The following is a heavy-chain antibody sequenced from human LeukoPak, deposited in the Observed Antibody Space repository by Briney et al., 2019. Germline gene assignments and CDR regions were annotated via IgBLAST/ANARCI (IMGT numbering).Heavy chain of an antibody. D-gene: IGHD1-26*01. V-gene: IGHV3-23*01. J-gene: IGHJ4*02. CDR2: ISGSGGST. CDR3: ARVTGGDLLLWPFDY. CDR1: GFTFSSYA. Sequence: GGSLRLSCAASGFTFSSYAMSWVRQAPGKGLEWVSAISGSGGSTYYADSVKGRFTISRDNSKNTLYLQMNSLRAEDTAVYYCARVTGGDLLLWPFDYWGQGTLVTVSS.